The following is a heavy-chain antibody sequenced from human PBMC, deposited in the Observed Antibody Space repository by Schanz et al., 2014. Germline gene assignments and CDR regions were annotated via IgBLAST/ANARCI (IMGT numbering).Heavy chain of an antibody. V-gene: IGHV3-66*01. D-gene: IGHD6-19*01. Sequence: EVQLVESGGGLVQPGGSLRLSCAASGFSVSSNFMTWVRQAPGKGLGWVSLIYSGGDTNYAGSVKGRFTISRDGSKNTLSHQMNSLRAEETAVYYCARKTDSSGTGDYWGQGTLVTVSS. CDR2: IYSGGDT. CDR1: GFSVSSNF. J-gene: IGHJ4*02. CDR3: ARKTDSSGTGDY.